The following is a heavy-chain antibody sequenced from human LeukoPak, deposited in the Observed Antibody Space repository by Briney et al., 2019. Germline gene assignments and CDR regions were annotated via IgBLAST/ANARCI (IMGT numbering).Heavy chain of an antibody. CDR2: ISSSSSYI. CDR3: ARVACSGGSCSPFYYYYGMDV. V-gene: IGHV3-21*01. Sequence: GGSLRLSCAASGFTFSSYSMNWVRQAPGKGLEWVLSISSSSSYIYYADSVKGRFTISRDNAKNSLYLQMNSLRAEDTAVYYCARVACSGGSCSPFYYYYGMDVWGQGTTVTVSS. J-gene: IGHJ6*02. D-gene: IGHD2-15*01. CDR1: GFTFSSYS.